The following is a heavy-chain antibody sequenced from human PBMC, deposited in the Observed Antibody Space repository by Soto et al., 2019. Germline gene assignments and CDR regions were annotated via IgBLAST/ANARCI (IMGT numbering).Heavy chain of an antibody. CDR1: GGSISSGDYY. J-gene: IGHJ1*01. CDR3: ARGAPVFIQL. CDR2: IYYSGST. Sequence: SENLSLTCTVSGGSISSGDYYWSWIRQPPGKGLEWIGYIYYSGSTYYNPSLKSRVTISVDTSKNQFSLKLSSVTAAETAVYYSARGAPVFIQLWGQGTLGTVSS. D-gene: IGHD3-10*01. V-gene: IGHV4-30-4*01.